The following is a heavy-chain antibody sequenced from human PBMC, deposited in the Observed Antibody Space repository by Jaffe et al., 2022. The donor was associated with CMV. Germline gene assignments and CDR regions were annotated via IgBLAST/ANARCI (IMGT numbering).Heavy chain of an antibody. CDR2: INSDGSST. Sequence: EVQLVESGGGLVQPGGSLRLSCAASGFTFSSYWMHWVRQAPGKGLVWVSRINSDGSSTSYADSVKGRFTISRDNAKNTLYLQMNSLRAEDTAVYYCARARGGLSSSGSRRYYYYMDVWGKGTTVTVSS. CDR1: GFTFSSYW. D-gene: IGHD6-13*01. V-gene: IGHV3-74*01. CDR3: ARARGGLSSSGSRRYYYYMDV. J-gene: IGHJ6*03.